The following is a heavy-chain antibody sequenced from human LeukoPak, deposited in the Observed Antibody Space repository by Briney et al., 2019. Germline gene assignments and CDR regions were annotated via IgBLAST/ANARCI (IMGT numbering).Heavy chain of an antibody. CDR1: GFTFSSCG. V-gene: IGHV3-21*01. CDR3: ARDPASGSYLEYYFDY. CDR2: IGPTGTDR. J-gene: IGHJ4*02. Sequence: GGSLRLSCAASGFTFSSCGFNWVRQAPGKGLEWVSSIGPTGTDRYYADSVRGRFTISRDNAKNTLYLQMNSLRAEDTAVYYCARDPASGSYLEYYFDYWGQGTLVTVSS. D-gene: IGHD1-26*01.